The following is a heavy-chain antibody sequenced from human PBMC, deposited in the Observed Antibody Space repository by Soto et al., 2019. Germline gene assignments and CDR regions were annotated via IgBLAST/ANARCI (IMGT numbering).Heavy chain of an antibody. CDR3: AKDRAYVLRYFDWLLRSFDY. CDR1: GFTFSSYA. CDR2: ISGSGGST. Sequence: GALRLSCAASGFTFSSYAMSWVPPAPGKGLEWVSAISGSGGSTYYADSVKGRFTISRDNSKNTLYLQMNSLRAEDTAVYYCAKDRAYVLRYFDWLLRSFDYWGQGTLVTVSS. J-gene: IGHJ4*02. V-gene: IGHV3-23*01. D-gene: IGHD3-9*01.